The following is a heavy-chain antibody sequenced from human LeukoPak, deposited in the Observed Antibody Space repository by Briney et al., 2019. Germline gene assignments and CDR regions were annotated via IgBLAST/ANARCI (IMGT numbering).Heavy chain of an antibody. CDR3: ARDSAWLVPSAEYFKH. CDR1: GYTFTSYA. V-gene: IGHV1-18*01. D-gene: IGHD6-19*01. CDR2: ISAYNGNT. Sequence: GDSVKVSCKASGYTFTSYAISWVRQAPGQGLEWMGWISAYNGNTDYAQKLQGRVTMTTDTSTSTAYMELRSLRSDDTAVYYCARDSAWLVPSAEYFKHWGQGTLVTVSS. J-gene: IGHJ1*01.